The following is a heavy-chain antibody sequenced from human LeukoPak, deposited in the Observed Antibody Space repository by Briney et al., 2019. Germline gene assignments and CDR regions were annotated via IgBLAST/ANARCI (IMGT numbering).Heavy chain of an antibody. CDR2: IIPIFGTA. V-gene: IGHV1-69*13. CDR1: GGTFSSYA. D-gene: IGHD3-10*01. CDR3: ARGPDYYGSGSYFSWYYYYGMDV. Sequence: ASVKVSCKASGGTFSSYAISWVRQAPGQGLEWMGGIIPIFGTANYAQKFQGRVTITADESTSTAYMELSSLRSEDTAVYYCARGPDYYGSGSYFSWYYYYGMDVWGQGTTVTVSS. J-gene: IGHJ6*02.